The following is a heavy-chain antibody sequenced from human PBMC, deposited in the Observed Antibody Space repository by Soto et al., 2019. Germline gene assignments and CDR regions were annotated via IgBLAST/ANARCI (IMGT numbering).Heavy chain of an antibody. CDR3: ARDQSGIVGEGF. V-gene: IGHV1-2*02. CDR2: INPNSGGP. Sequence: QVQLVQSGAEVKKTGASVKVSCKASGYTFTGYHIHWVRQAPGQGLEWMGWINPNSGGPNYAKKFQGRVNMTRDTSISTAYMELSRLTSDDTAVYYCARDQSGIVGEGFWGQGTLVTVSS. CDR1: GYTFTGYH. D-gene: IGHD3-22*01. J-gene: IGHJ4*02.